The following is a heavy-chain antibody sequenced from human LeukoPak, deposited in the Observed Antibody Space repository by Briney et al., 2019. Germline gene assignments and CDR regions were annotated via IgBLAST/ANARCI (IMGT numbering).Heavy chain of an antibody. CDR1: GFTFSNYW. V-gene: IGHV3-7*01. CDR2: IKQDGSEK. Sequence: GGSLRLSCAVSGFTFSNYWMSWVRQAPGKGLEWVANIKQDGSEKSYAGSVKGRFTISRDNAKNSLYLQMNSLRAEDTAVYYCARDLYDILTTCSHDVFDVWGQGTMVTVSS. CDR3: ARDLYDILTTCSHDVFDV. J-gene: IGHJ3*01. D-gene: IGHD3-9*01.